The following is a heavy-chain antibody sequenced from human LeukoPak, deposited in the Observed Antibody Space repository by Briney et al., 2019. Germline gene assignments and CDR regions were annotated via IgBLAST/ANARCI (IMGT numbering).Heavy chain of an antibody. Sequence: GASVKVSCKASGYTFTGYYMHWVRQAPGQGLEWMGIINPSGGSTSYAQKFQGRVTITTDESTSTAYMELSSLRSEDTAVYYCARGDYDFWSGLMFDPWGQGALVTVSS. J-gene: IGHJ5*02. CDR2: INPSGGST. CDR3: ARGDYDFWSGLMFDP. D-gene: IGHD3-3*01. V-gene: IGHV1-46*01. CDR1: GYTFTGYY.